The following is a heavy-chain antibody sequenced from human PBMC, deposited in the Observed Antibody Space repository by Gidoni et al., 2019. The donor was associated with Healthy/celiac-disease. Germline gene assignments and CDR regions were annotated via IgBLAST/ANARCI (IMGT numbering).Heavy chain of an antibody. J-gene: IGHJ4*02. CDR1: GFTFSSYE. CDR3: ASSGTAMVTVSDY. V-gene: IGHV3-48*03. D-gene: IGHD5-18*01. CDR2: ISSSGSTI. Sequence: EVQLVESGGGLVQPGGSLRLSCAASGFTFSSYEMNWVRQAPGKGLEWVSYISSSGSTIYYADSVKGRFTISRDNAKNSLYLQMNSLRAEDTAVYYCASSGTAMVTVSDYWGQGTLVTVSS.